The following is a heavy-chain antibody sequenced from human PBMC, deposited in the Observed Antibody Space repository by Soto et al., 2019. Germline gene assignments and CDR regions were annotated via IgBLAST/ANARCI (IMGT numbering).Heavy chain of an antibody. D-gene: IGHD2-15*01. Sequence: QVQLEQSGAELKKPGASVKVSGKASGYPFVSYALHWVRQAPGQSLEWMGWINAGDGVTKYAPKFQGRVIITRDASGRTAYLELCRLRSEDTAVYCCARERLVAFDIWGQGHLVTVSS. V-gene: IGHV1-3*01. CDR3: ARERLVAFDI. CDR1: GYPFVSYA. J-gene: IGHJ4*02. CDR2: INAGDGVT.